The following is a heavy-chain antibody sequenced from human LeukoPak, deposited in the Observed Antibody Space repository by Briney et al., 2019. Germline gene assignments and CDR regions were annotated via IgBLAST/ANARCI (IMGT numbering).Heavy chain of an antibody. CDR1: RYTFTSHV. CDR2: INPNSSNT. V-gene: IGHV1-8*03. CDR3: ARRLGLRWDLQAFDI. D-gene: IGHD4-23*01. J-gene: IGHJ3*02. Sequence: ASVKVSCKASRYTFTSHVIKWVRQATGRGLEWMGWINPNSSNTGYGQKFQGRVTINSNNSISTVYMELSSLGSEDTAVYYCARRLGLRWDLQAFDIWGQGTMVTVPS.